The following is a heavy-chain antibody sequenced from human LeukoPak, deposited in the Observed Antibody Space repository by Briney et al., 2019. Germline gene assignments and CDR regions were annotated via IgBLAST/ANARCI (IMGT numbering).Heavy chain of an antibody. V-gene: IGHV1-18*01. J-gene: IGHJ4*02. D-gene: IGHD6-19*01. CDR2: ISGYNGYT. CDR3: ARRSGIAVAGAFDY. Sequence: GASVKVSCKASGYIFSNFGINWVRQAPGQGLEWMGWISGYNGYTKYAQKLQGRVTMTTDTSTSTAHMELRSLRSDDTAVYYCARRSGIAVAGAFDYWGQGTLVTVSS. CDR1: GYIFSNFG.